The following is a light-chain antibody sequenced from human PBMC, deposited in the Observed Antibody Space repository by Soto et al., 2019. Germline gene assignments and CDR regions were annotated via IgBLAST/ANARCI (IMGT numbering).Light chain of an antibody. V-gene: IGLV2-23*02. CDR1: SSDVGSYNL. Sequence: QSVLTQPASVSGSPGQSITISCTGTSSDVGSYNLVSWYQQHPGKAPKLMIYEVSKRPSGVSNRFSGSKSGNTASLTISGLQAEDEADYYCCSYAGSSTHVFGTGTKLTVL. CDR2: EVS. J-gene: IGLJ1*01. CDR3: CSYAGSSTHV.